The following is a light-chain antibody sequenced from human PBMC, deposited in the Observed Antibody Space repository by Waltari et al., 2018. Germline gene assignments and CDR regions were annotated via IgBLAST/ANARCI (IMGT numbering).Light chain of an antibody. V-gene: IGLV3-10*01. CDR2: EDT. J-gene: IGLJ2*01. CDR3: YSTHSSGKV. Sequence: SYELTQPPSVSVSPGQTARITCSGDAFPKKYAYWYQQKSGQAPVLVIYEDTKRPSGIPERFSGSSSGTVATFTISGAQVDDEADYYCYSTHSSGKVFSGGTKLTVL. CDR1: AFPKKY.